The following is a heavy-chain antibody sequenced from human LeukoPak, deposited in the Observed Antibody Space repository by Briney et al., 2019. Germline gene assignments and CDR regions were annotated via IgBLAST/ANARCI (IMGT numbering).Heavy chain of an antibody. CDR3: ARISDGDPEGAFDI. V-gene: IGHV1-46*01. D-gene: IGHD4-17*01. CDR2: INPSGGST. CDR1: GYTFTSYY. J-gene: IGHJ3*02. Sequence: ASVKVSCKASGYTFTSYYIHWVRQAPGQGLEWMGIINPSGGSTSYALKFQGRVTMTRDASTSTLYMELSSLRSEDTAVYYCARISDGDPEGAFDIWGQGTMVTVSP.